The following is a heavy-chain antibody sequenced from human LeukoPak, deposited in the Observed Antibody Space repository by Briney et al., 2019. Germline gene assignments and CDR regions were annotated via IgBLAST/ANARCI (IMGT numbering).Heavy chain of an antibody. CDR3: ARGYYYDSSGSLRAFDI. Sequence: XLXLSXXXSXFXFSSYWIHWVRHAPGKGLVWVSRISGDGSTTSYADSVKGRFTISRDNAKNTLSLQMNSLRAEDTAVYYCARGYYYDSSGSLRAFDIWGQGTMVTVSS. CDR1: XFXFSSYW. J-gene: IGHJ3*02. D-gene: IGHD3-22*01. CDR2: ISGDGSTT. V-gene: IGHV3-74*01.